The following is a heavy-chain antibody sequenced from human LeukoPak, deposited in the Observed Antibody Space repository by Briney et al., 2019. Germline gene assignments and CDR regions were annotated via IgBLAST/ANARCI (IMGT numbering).Heavy chain of an antibody. CDR3: VGVETITMVRGASGDV. CDR1: GFSVSSNY. D-gene: IGHD3-10*01. J-gene: IGHJ6*04. CDR2: IHSGGRA. V-gene: IGHV3-66*02. Sequence: GGSLRLSCAASGFSVSSNYMTWVRQAPGKGLEWVSVIHSGGRAYYADSVKGRFTTSRDNSKNTLDLQMNSLSVEDTAVYYCVGVETITMVRGASGDVWGKGTAVTVSS.